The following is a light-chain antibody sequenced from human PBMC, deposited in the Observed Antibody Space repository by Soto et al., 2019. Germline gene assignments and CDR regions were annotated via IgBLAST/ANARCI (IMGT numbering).Light chain of an antibody. J-gene: IGKJ4*01. CDR2: GAS. V-gene: IGKV3-15*01. CDR1: QSVSSY. CDR3: KQYNNWPLT. Sequence: EIVMTQSPATLSVSPGARVTLSCRASQSVSSYLAWYQQKPGQAPRLLIYGASTRATGIPARFSGSGSGTEFTLTIRSLQPEDFAVYYCKQYNNWPLTFGGGTKVDIK.